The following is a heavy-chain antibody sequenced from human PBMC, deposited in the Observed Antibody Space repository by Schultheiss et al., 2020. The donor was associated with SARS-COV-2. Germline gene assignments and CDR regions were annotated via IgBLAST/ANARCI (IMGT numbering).Heavy chain of an antibody. D-gene: IGHD3-9*01. CDR1: GFTFGDFA. CDR2: ISGSGGST. J-gene: IGHJ6*03. V-gene: IGHV3-23*01. CDR3: ARDRQGYDILTGYYKYYYYYMDV. Sequence: GGSLRLSCTASGFTFGDFAMSWFRQAPGKGLEWVSAISGSGGSTYYADSVKGRFTISRDNSKNTLYLQMNSLRAEDTAVYYCARDRQGYDILTGYYKYYYYYMDVWGKGTTVTVSS.